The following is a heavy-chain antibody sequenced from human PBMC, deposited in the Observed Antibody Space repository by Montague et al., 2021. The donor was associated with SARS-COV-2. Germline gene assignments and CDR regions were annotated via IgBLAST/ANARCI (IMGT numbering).Heavy chain of an antibody. V-gene: IGHV3-23*01. CDR2: ISGSGGST. J-gene: IGHJ4*02. CDR1: GFTFSSYA. CDR3: AKGLSSGSYYSSYFDY. Sequence: SLRLSCAVPGFTFSSYAMSWVRQAPGKGLEWVSVISGSGGSTYYADSVKGRFTISRDNSKNTLYLQMNSLRAEDTAVCYCAKGLSSGSYYSSYFDYWGQGTLVTVSS. D-gene: IGHD3-10*01.